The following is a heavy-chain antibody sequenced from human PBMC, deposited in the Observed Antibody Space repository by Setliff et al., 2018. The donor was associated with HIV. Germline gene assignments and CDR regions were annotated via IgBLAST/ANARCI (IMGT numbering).Heavy chain of an antibody. CDR3: ARGGGVAVTTTGGTASFDY. Sequence: PSETLSLTCAVYGGSFNDYYWSWIRLPPGKGLEWIGEINHSGSTYYNPSLKSRVAISVDTSKNQFSLRVSSVTATDTAVYFCARGGGVAVTTTGGTASFDYWGQGTLVTVSS. CDR1: GGSFNDYY. CDR2: INHSGST. D-gene: IGHD1-1*01. V-gene: IGHV4-34*01. J-gene: IGHJ4*02.